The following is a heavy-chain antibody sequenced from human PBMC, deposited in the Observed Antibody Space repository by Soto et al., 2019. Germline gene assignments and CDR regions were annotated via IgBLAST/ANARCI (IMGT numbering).Heavy chain of an antibody. CDR1: GYTFTSYG. D-gene: IGHD3-9*01. J-gene: IGHJ6*02. Sequence: ASVKVSCKASGYTFTSYGISWVRQAPGQGLEWMGWISAYNGNTNYAQKLQGRVTMTTDTSTSTAYMELRSLRSDDTAVYYCARDQYYDILTGYENYYYYRMDVWGQGTTVTVSS. V-gene: IGHV1-18*01. CDR3: ARDQYYDILTGYENYYYYRMDV. CDR2: ISAYNGNT.